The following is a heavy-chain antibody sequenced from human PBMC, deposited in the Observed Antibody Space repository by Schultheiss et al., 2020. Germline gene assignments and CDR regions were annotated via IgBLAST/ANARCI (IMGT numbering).Heavy chain of an antibody. V-gene: IGHV1-69*06. CDR1: GGTFRSYA. CDR2: IIPIFGTA. D-gene: IGHD3-22*01. CDR3: AWGGGHYYVSSGPFDY. J-gene: IGHJ4*02. Sequence: SVKVSCKASGGTFRSYAISWVRQAPGQGLEWMGGIIPIFGTANYAQKFQGRVTITADKSTSTAYMELSSLRSEDTAVYYCAWGGGHYYVSSGPFDYSGQRTLVNVSS.